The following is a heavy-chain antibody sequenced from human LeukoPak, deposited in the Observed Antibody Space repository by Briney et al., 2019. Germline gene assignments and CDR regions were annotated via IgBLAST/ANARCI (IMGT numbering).Heavy chain of an antibody. CDR1: GGSFSGYY. J-gene: IGHJ4*02. CDR3: ARGRGGNAH. Sequence: KPSETLSLTCAVYGGSFSGYYWSWIRQPPGKGLEWIGEINHSGSTNYNPSLKSRVTISVDTSKNQFSLKLSSVTAADTAVYYCARGRGGNAHWGQGTLVTVSS. V-gene: IGHV4-34*01. D-gene: IGHD2-15*01. CDR2: INHSGST.